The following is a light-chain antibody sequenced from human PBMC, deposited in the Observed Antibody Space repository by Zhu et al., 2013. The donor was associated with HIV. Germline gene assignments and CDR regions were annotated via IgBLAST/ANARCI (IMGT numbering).Light chain of an antibody. CDR1: QSVSGY. Sequence: DIQMTQSPSSLSASVGDRVFITCRASQSVSGYLNWYQQKPGRAPKLLVYAASSLQSGVPSRFSGTGSGTHFTLTITSLQPEDFAAYYCQQSYSFPRTFGQGTTVEAK. V-gene: IGKV1-39*01. CDR3: QQSYSFPRT. CDR2: AAS. J-gene: IGKJ1*01.